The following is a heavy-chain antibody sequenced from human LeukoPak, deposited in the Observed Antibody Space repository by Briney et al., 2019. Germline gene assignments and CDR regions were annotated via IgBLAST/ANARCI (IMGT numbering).Heavy chain of an antibody. CDR1: GGSIRGYY. V-gene: IGHV4-59*01. D-gene: IGHD3-10*01. J-gene: IGHJ6*03. CDR2: IYSSGST. CDR3: ARVYDSGSQAYFYYMDV. Sequence: SETLSLTCNVSGGSIRGYYWSWIRQPPGKGLEWIGYIYSSGSTNYNPSLKSRVTMSVDTSKSQFSLKVSSVTAADTAVYYCARVYDSGSQAYFYYMDVWGKGTTVTISS.